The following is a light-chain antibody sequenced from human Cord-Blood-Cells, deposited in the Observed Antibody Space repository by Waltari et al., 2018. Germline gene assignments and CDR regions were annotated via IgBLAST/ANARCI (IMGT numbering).Light chain of an antibody. V-gene: IGKV3-20*01. CDR2: GES. Sequence: EIVLKQSHGTLSLSPGERATLSCRATQSASSNYLAWYQQKPGQAPRLLIDGESSRCTGIPDRCRVSGSETCFTLTISRLEPEDFAVYDGQQYGSSPRTFGEETNVEIK. CDR1: QSASSNY. CDR3: QQYGSSPRT. J-gene: IGKJ1*01.